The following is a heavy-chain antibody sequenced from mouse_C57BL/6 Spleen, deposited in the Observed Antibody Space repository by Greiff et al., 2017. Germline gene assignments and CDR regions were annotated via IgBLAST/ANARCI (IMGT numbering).Heavy chain of an antibody. J-gene: IGHJ3*01. V-gene: IGHV6-6*01. CDR1: GFTFSDAW. CDR2: IRNKANNHAT. Sequence: EVKVVESGGGLVQPGGSMKLSCAASGFTFSDAWMDWVRQSPEKGLEWIAEIRNKANNHATYYAESMKGRFTISRDDSKGSVYLQMNSLRAEDTGIYYCTGGNYVRFAYWGQGTLVTVSA. D-gene: IGHD2-1*01. CDR3: TGGNYVRFAY.